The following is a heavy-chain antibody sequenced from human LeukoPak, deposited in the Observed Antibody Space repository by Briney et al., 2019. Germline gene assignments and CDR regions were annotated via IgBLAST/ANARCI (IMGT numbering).Heavy chain of an antibody. J-gene: IGHJ4*02. D-gene: IGHD5-18*01. CDR2: INPDGNKK. CDR1: GLTFSSSW. CDR3: ARDLAYSRLDY. V-gene: IGHV3-7*01. Sequence: GGSLRLSCAVSGLTFSSSWMDWVRQAPGKGLEWVASINPDGNKKYSADSVKGRFTISRDNAENSLYLQMNSLRVEDTAFHYCARDLAYSRLDYWGQGMLVTVSS.